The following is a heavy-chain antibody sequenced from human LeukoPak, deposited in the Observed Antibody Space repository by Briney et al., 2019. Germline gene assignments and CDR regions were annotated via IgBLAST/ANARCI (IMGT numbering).Heavy chain of an antibody. V-gene: IGHV4-4*07. D-gene: IGHD3-10*01. Sequence: SETLSLTCTVSGGSISSYYWSWIRQPAGKGLEWIGRIYTSGSTNYNPSLKSRVTMSVDTSKTQFSLKLSSVTAADTAVYYCARATYYYGSGSYFDYWGQGTLVTVSS. CDR2: IYTSGST. J-gene: IGHJ4*02. CDR1: GGSISSYY. CDR3: ARATYYYGSGSYFDY.